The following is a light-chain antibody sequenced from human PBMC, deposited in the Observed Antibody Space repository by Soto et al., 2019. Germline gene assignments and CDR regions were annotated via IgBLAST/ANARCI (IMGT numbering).Light chain of an antibody. CDR2: EVS. Sequence: QSALTQPPSASGPPGQSVTISCTGNSSDVGGYNYVSWYQQHPGKAPKLMIYEVSKRPSGVPDRFSGSKSGNTASLTVSGLQADDEADYYCSSYAGSNNYVFGTGTKVTVL. CDR1: SSDVGGYNY. J-gene: IGLJ1*01. CDR3: SSYAGSNNYV. V-gene: IGLV2-8*01.